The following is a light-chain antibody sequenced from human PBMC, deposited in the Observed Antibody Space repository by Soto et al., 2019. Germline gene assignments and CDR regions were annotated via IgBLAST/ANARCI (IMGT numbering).Light chain of an antibody. V-gene: IGKV3-15*01. CDR1: QSVSSN. J-gene: IGKJ2*01. Sequence: EIVMTQSPATLSVSPGERATLSCRASQSVSSNLAWYQQKPGQAPRLLIHAASTRASNIPARFTGSGSGTEFTLTISSLQSEDFAVYYCQQYNNWPMYTFGQGTKLEIK. CDR3: QQYNNWPMYT. CDR2: AAS.